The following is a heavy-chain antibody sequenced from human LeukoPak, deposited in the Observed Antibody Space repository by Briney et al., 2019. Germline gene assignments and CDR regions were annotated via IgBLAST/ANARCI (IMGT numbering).Heavy chain of an antibody. V-gene: IGHV4-59*01. CDR3: ARIHAATAGSMYV. D-gene: IGHD1-14*01. Sequence: PSETLSLTCTVSGASISGYYWSWVRQPPGKGLEWLGFIYFIWRYTSKPSLKTRAPFPEATSKNQFSLNLTSVNSADPAVNSCARIHAATAGSMYVWGRGTTVTVAS. CDR1: GASISGYY. J-gene: IGHJ6*03. CDR2: IYFIWRY.